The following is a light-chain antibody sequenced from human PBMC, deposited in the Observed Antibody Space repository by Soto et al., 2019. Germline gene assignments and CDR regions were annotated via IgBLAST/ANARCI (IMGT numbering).Light chain of an antibody. CDR3: QQATSFPYT. Sequence: DIQMTQSPSSVSASVGDRVTITCRASRDINRWLAWYQQKPGKAPKLLIYTASVLQSGVPSRFIGSGSGTDFTLTITSLQPEDFATCYCQQATSFPYTLGQGTKLEIK. V-gene: IGKV1-12*01. CDR2: TAS. J-gene: IGKJ2*01. CDR1: RDINRW.